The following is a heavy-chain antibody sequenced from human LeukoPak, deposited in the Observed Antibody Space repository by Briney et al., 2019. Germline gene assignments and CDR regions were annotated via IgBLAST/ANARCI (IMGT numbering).Heavy chain of an antibody. V-gene: IGHV3-7*01. J-gene: IGHJ4*02. Sequence: GGSLRLSCAVSGFTFNTYWMSWVRQAPGKGLEWVANIDQDANEKNYVDSVKGRFSISRDNARNSLSLQMNSLRPEDTAAYYCARDKGYCTFDYWGQGTLVTVSS. D-gene: IGHD1-26*01. CDR2: IDQDANEK. CDR1: GFTFNTYW. CDR3: ARDKGYCTFDY.